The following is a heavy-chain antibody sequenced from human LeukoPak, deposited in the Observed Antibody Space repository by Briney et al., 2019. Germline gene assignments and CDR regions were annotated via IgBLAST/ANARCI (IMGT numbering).Heavy chain of an antibody. CDR3: ATLSSGYSFDY. CDR2: INPNSGGT. Sequence: ASVKVSCKASGYTFTGCYMHWVRQAPGQGLEWMGWINPNSGGTNYAQKFQGRVTMTRDTSISTAYMELSSLRSEDTAVYYCATLSSGYSFDYWGQGTLVTVSS. D-gene: IGHD3-22*01. V-gene: IGHV1-2*02. J-gene: IGHJ4*02. CDR1: GYTFTGCY.